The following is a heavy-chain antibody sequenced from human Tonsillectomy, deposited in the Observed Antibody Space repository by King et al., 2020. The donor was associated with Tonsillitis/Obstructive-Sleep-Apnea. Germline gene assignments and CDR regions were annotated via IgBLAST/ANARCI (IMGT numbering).Heavy chain of an antibody. CDR2: IWSDGNYE. Sequence: VQLVESGGGVVQPGRSLRLSCAASGFTFNNYGMHWVRQAPDKGLEWVAVIWSDGNYEYYADPVKGRFTIPRENSRNTLFLQMNTLRADDTAVYYCARGGDSYSRAPSDFWGVGTLVTVPS. V-gene: IGHV3-33*01. CDR1: GFTFNNYG. J-gene: IGHJ4*02. D-gene: IGHD3-22*01. CDR3: ARGGDSYSRAPSDF.